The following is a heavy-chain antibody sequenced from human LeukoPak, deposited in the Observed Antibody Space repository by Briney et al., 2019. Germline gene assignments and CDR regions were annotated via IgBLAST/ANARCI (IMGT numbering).Heavy chain of an antibody. D-gene: IGHD6-13*01. V-gene: IGHV3-23*01. J-gene: IGHJ4*02. CDR3: ARGSLGSWYYFDY. CDR1: GFTFGSSA. CDR2: FSRSGPDT. Sequence: GGSLRLSCAASGFTFGSSAMSWVRQAPGKGPEWVSTFSRSGPDTYYADSVKGRFTIFRDNSKNTLYLQMNSLRAEDTAVYYCARGSLGSWYYFDYWGQGTLVTVSS.